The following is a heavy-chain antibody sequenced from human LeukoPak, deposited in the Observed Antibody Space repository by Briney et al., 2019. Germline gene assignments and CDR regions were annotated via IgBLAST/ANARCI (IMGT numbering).Heavy chain of an antibody. V-gene: IGHV4-39*01. Sequence: SETLSLTCTVSGGSISSSSYYWGWIRQPPGKGLEWIGSIYYSGSTYYNPSPKSRVTISVDTSKNQFSLKLSSVTAADTAVYYCARQGSGSYYTGDYWGQGTLVTVSS. CDR1: GGSISSSSYY. D-gene: IGHD3-10*01. J-gene: IGHJ4*02. CDR3: ARQGSGSYYTGDY. CDR2: IYYSGST.